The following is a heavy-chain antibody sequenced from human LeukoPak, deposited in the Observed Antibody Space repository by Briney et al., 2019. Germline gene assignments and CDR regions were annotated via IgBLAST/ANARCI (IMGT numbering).Heavy chain of an antibody. Sequence: ASVNVSCKASGGTFSSYAISWVRQAPGQGLEWMGIINPNSGGTTYAQKFQGRVTLTGDTSASTVFMELSSLTSEDTAVYYCAREGFCSGTNCPAVYWGQGTLVTVSS. V-gene: IGHV1-46*01. CDR1: GGTFSSYA. D-gene: IGHD2-2*01. J-gene: IGHJ4*02. CDR3: AREGFCSGTNCPAVY. CDR2: INPNSGGT.